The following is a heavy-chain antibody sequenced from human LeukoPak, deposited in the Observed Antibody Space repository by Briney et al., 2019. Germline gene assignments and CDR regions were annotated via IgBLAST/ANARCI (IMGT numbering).Heavy chain of an antibody. V-gene: IGHV3-7*01. CDR3: ARGGRSSIAARGGNFDY. Sequence: GGSLRLSCAASGFTFSSSAMSWVRQAPGKGLEWVASINHNGNVNYYVDSVKGRFTISRDNAKNSLYLQMNSLRAEDTAVYYCARGGRSSIAARGGNFDYWGQGTLVTVSS. CDR2: INHNGNVN. D-gene: IGHD6-6*01. J-gene: IGHJ4*02. CDR1: GFTFSSSA.